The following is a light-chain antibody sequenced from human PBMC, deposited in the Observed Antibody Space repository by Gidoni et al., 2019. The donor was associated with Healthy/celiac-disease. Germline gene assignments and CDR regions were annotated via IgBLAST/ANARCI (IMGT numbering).Light chain of an antibody. CDR3: QQSYSTPRVT. V-gene: IGKV1-39*01. CDR1: QSISSY. J-gene: IGKJ4*01. CDR2: AAS. Sequence: DIQMTQSPSSLSASVGDRVTITCRASQSISSYLNWYQQKPGKAPKRLIYAASSLQSGVPSRFSGSGSGTDFTLTISSLQPEDFATYYCQQSYSTPRVTFGGXTKVEIK.